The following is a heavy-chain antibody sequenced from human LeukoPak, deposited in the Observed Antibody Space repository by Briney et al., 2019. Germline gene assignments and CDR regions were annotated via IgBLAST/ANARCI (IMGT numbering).Heavy chain of an antibody. CDR2: IGGLGGST. J-gene: IGHJ4*02. Sequence: GGSLRLSCAASGFTFSSHAMAWVRQAPGKGLEWVSAIGGLGGSTYYGDSVRGRFTISRDNSKDTVYLQMDSLRAEDTAVYYCARDPGVVAFHYFDFWGQGTRITVSS. V-gene: IGHV3-23*01. CDR3: ARDPGVVAFHYFDF. CDR1: GFTFSSHA. D-gene: IGHD3-3*01.